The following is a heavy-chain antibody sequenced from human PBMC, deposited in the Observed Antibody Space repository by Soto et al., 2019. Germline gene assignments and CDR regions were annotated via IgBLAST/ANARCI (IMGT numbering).Heavy chain of an antibody. D-gene: IGHD3-3*01. CDR3: ARDFAYFDL. CDR1: GGSFKSGSYS. CDR2: VYHTGRT. V-gene: IGHV4-61*01. J-gene: IGHJ4*02. Sequence: SETLSLTCTVSGGSFKSGSYSWSWIRQPPGKGLEWIGYVYHTGRTSYNPSLKSRVSISMDTSKNQFSLNLDSVTAADTAVYFCARDFAYFDLWGPGTLVTVSS.